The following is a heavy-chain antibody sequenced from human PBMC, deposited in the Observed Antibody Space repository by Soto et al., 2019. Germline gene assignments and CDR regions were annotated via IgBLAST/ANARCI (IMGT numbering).Heavy chain of an antibody. CDR2: ISAYNGNT. Sequence: QVQLVQSGAEVKKPGASVKVSCKASGYTFTSYGISWVRQAPGQGLEWMGWISAYNGNTNYAQKLQGRVTMTTDTSTSTPYMELRSLTSVDTPVYYCATQDPPSFNWGPATLVTLSS. CDR3: ATQDPPSFN. D-gene: IGHD2-2*01. CDR1: GYTFTSYG. V-gene: IGHV1-18*01. J-gene: IGHJ4*02.